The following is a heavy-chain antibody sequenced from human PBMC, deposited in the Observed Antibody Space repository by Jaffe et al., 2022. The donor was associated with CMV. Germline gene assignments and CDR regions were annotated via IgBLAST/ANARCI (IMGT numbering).Heavy chain of an antibody. D-gene: IGHD2-15*01. CDR3: HLSCSGGSCYSYYYYYYYMDV. V-gene: IGHV4-39*01. J-gene: IGHJ6*03. CDR2: IYYSGST. Sequence: QLQLQESGPGLVKPSETLSLTCTVSGGSISSSSYYWGWIRQPPGKGLEWIGSIYYSGSTYYNPSLKSRVTISVDTSKNQFSLKLSSVTAADTAVYYCHLSCSGGSCYSYYYYYYYMDVWGKGTTVTVSS. CDR1: GGSISSSSYY.